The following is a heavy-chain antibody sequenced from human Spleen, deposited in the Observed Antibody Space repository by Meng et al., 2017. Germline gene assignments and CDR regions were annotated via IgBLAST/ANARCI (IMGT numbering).Heavy chain of an antibody. CDR2: IWYDGSNK. J-gene: IGHJ4*01. CDR3: VKNWYYFDY. Sequence: GESLKISCAASGFTFSSYGMHWVRQAPGKGLEWVAVIWYDGSNKYYADSVKGRFTISRDNSKNTLYLQMSSLRADDTAVYYCVKNWYYFDYWGHGTLVTVSS. CDR1: GFTFSSYG. D-gene: IGHD2/OR15-2a*01. V-gene: IGHV3-33*08.